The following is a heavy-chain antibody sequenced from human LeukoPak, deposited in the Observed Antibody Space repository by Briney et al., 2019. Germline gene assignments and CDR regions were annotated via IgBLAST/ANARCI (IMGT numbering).Heavy chain of an antibody. CDR2: IYHSGST. CDR1: SGSISSGGYS. Sequence: SETLSLTCAVSSGSISSGGYSWSWIRQPPGKGLEWIGYIYHSGSTYYNPSLKSRVTISVDRSKNQFSLKLSSVTAADTAVYYCARDRHMVRGSSWFDPWGQGTLVTVSS. V-gene: IGHV4-30-2*01. J-gene: IGHJ5*02. D-gene: IGHD3-10*01. CDR3: ARDRHMVRGSSWFDP.